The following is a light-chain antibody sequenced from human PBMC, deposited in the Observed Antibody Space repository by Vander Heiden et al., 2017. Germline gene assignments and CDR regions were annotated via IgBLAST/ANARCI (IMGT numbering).Light chain of an antibody. CDR1: QSVLYSSNNKNY. CDR3: QLDDSTPQT. V-gene: IGKV4-1*01. Sequence: IVMTLSPDSLAVSLGERATINCKSSQSVLYSSNNKNYLAWYQQKPGQPPKLLIYWASTRDSGVPDRFSGRGSGTDFTLSISIMKAEALAVYYSQLDDSTPQTLGQGTKLEIK. J-gene: IGKJ2*01. CDR2: WAS.